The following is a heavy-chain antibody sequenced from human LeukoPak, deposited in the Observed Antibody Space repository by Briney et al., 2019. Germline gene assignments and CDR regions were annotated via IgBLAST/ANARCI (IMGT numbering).Heavy chain of an antibody. CDR2: ISVYNGNT. CDR3: ARDLTEYSSSF. J-gene: IGHJ4*02. V-gene: IGHV1-18*01. D-gene: IGHD6-6*01. CDR1: GYTFTSYG. Sequence: ASVKVSCKASGYTFTSYGISWVRQAPGQGLEWMGWISVYNGNTKYVQKFQGRVTMTTDTSTRTAYMELRSLRSDDTAVYYCARDLTEYSSSFWGQGTLVTVSS.